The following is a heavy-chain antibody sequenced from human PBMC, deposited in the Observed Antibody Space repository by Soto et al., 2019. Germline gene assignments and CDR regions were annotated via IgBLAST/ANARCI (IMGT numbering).Heavy chain of an antibody. D-gene: IGHD2-2*01. J-gene: IGHJ4*02. V-gene: IGHV4-39*07. CDR1: SAPVSSTTYT. Sequence: KSSETLSLTCTVSSAPVSSTTYTWGWIRQPPGKGLEWVASVYYGGRSYYNPSLNSRVTISVDTSKNQFSLKLTSVTTADTAVYYCARGGGSPYHDHEFDYWGQGILVTVSS. CDR2: VYYGGRS. CDR3: ARGGGSPYHDHEFDY.